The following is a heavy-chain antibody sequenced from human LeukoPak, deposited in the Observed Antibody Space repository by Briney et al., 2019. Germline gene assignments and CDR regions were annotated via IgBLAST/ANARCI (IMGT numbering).Heavy chain of an antibody. CDR1: GFTFSSYE. CDR2: ISSSGSTI. J-gene: IGHJ3*02. Sequence: PGGSLRLSCAASGFTFSSYEMNWVRQAPGKGLEWVSYISSSGSTIYYADSVKGRFTISRDNAKNSLYLQMNSLRAEDTAVYYCARDQGWNDDLFAFDIWGQGTMVTVSS. D-gene: IGHD1-1*01. CDR3: ARDQGWNDDLFAFDI. V-gene: IGHV3-48*03.